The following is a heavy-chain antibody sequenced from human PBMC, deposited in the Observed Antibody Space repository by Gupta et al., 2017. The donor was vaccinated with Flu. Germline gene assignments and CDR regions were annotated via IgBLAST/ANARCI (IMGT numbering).Heavy chain of an antibody. V-gene: IGHV1-2*06. CDR1: GYTFTGYY. CDR3: ARGSPHYDYVWGSYRSPLDY. J-gene: IGHJ4*02. Sequence: QVQLVQSGAEVQKPGASVKVSCKASGYTFTGYYMHWVRQAPGQGLEWMGRINPNSGGTNYAQKFQGRVTMTRDTSISTAYMELSRLRSDDTAVYYCARGSPHYDYVWGSYRSPLDYWGQGTLVTVSS. CDR2: INPNSGGT. D-gene: IGHD3-16*02.